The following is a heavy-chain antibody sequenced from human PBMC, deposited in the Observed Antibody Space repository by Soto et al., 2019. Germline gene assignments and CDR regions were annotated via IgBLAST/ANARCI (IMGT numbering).Heavy chain of an antibody. V-gene: IGHV4-61*01. CDR1: GGSVSSGSYY. CDR2: IYYSGST. CDR3: ARGEQLARGIYDY. D-gene: IGHD6-6*01. Sequence: SATLSLTCTVSGGSVSSGSYYWSWIRQPPGKGLEWIGYIYYSGSTNYNPSLKSRVTISVDTSKNQFSLKLSSVTAADTAVYYCARGEQLARGIYDYWGQGTLVTVSS. J-gene: IGHJ4*02.